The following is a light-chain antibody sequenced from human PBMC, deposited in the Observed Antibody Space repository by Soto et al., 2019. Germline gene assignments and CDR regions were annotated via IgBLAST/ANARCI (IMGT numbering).Light chain of an antibody. J-gene: IGKJ2*01. CDR3: QQPNSFPLT. Sequence: DIQMTQSPSSVSASVEDRVTITCRASQGIRSWLAWYQQKPGKAPNLLIYAASSLQSGVPSRFSGSGSGTDFTLTISSLQPEDFATYYCQQPNSFPLTFGQGTKLEIK. V-gene: IGKV1-12*01. CDR2: AAS. CDR1: QGIRSW.